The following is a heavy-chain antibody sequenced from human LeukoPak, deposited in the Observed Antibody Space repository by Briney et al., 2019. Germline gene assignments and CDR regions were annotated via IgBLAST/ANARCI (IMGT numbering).Heavy chain of an antibody. J-gene: IGHJ4*01. CDR1: GFTLNTND. Sequence: PGESLRLSCVASGFTLNTNDMNWVRQAPGKGLEWVSLMYPGGSVYYTDSVKGRFTVSRDMSKNMMFLQMNTLRPDDTALYYCVRQGPGDNCRWGQGTLVTVSS. CDR3: VRQGPGDNCR. V-gene: IGHV3-66*02. CDR2: MYPGGSV. D-gene: IGHD4-23*01.